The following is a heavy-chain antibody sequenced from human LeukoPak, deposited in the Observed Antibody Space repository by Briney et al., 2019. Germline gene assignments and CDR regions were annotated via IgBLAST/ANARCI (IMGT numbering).Heavy chain of an antibody. CDR3: ARGSMGYSSSSFDY. D-gene: IGHD6-6*01. CDR2: MNPNSGNT. V-gene: IGHV1-8*03. Sequence: GASVKVSCKASGYTFTSYDTNWVRQATGQGLEWMGWMNPNSGNTGCAQTFQGRVTITRNTSISTAYMELSSLRSEDTAVYYCARGSMGYSSSSFDYWGQGTLVTVSS. J-gene: IGHJ4*02. CDR1: GYTFTSYD.